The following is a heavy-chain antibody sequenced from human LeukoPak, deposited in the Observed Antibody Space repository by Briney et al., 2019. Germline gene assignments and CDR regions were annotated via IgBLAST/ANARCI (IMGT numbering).Heavy chain of an antibody. V-gene: IGHV4-59*06. CDR3: ARAALYGGNSGLDY. Sequence: GSLRLSCAASGFTFSRYSMHWVRQAPGKGLEWIGYIYYSGSTYYNPSLKSRVTISVDTSKNQFSLKLSSVTAADTAVYYCARAALYGGNSGLDYWGQGTLVTVSS. D-gene: IGHD4-23*01. J-gene: IGHJ4*02. CDR1: GFTFSRYS. CDR2: IYYSGST.